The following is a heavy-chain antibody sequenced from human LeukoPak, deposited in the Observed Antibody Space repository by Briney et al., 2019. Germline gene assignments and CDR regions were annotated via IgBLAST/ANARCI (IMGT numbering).Heavy chain of an antibody. D-gene: IGHD5-12*01. CDR3: ARGPSGYHNT. J-gene: IGHJ4*02. V-gene: IGHV3-23*01. CDR2: ISGSGGST. Sequence: GGSLRLSCTASGFTFSSYWMHWVRQAPGKGLEWVSGISGSGGSTYYADSVKGRFTISRDNSKNTLYLQMNSLRAEDTAVYYCARGPSGYHNTGGQGTLVTVSS. CDR1: GFTFSSYW.